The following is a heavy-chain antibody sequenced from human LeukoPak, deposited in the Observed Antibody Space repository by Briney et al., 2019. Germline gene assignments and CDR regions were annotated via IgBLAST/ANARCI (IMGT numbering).Heavy chain of an antibody. J-gene: IGHJ4*02. CDR2: IRSGAYT. V-gene: IGHV3-23*01. Sequence: RPGGSLRLSCAASGFTFSSYAMTWVRQAPGKGLEWVSTIRSGAYTYYADSVKGRLSVSRDNSKNTLYLEMNSLRPEDAAVYYCARISVVSRSGPLDYWGQGTLVTVSS. D-gene: IGHD3-10*01. CDR1: GFTFSSYA. CDR3: ARISVVSRSGPLDY.